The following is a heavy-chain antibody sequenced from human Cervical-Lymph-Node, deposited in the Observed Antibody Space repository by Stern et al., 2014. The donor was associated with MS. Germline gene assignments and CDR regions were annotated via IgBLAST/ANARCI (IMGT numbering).Heavy chain of an antibody. J-gene: IGHJ4*02. V-gene: IGHV3-13*01. CDR3: ARDVGDGYFDY. CDR2: IGTAGDT. D-gene: IGHD5-24*01. Sequence: EVQLVESGGGLVQPGGSLRLSCAASGFTFSSYDMHWVRHATGKGLEWVSAIGTAGDTYYPGSVKGRFTISRENAKNSLYLQMNSLRAGDTAVYYCARDVGDGYFDYWGQGTLVTVSS. CDR1: GFTFSSYD.